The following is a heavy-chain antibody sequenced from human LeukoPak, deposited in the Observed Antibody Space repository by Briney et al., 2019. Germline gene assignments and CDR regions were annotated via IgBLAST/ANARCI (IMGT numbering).Heavy chain of an antibody. D-gene: IGHD3-10*01. Sequence: ASVKVSCKASGYTFTSYDINWVRQATGQGLEWMGWMNPNSGNTGHAQKFQGRVTMTRNTSISTAYMELSSLRSEDTAVYYCARPTTMVRGAPLGYWGQGTLSPSPQ. CDR3: ARPTTMVRGAPLGY. CDR2: MNPNSGNT. J-gene: IGHJ4*02. CDR1: GYTFTSYD. V-gene: IGHV1-8*01.